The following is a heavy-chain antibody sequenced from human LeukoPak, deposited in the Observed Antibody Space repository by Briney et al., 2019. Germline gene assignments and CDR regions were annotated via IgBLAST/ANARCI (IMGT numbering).Heavy chain of an antibody. Sequence: GGSLRLSCAASGFTFSSYSMYWVRQAPGKGLEWVSSISSSSSYIYYADSVKGRFTISRDNAKNSLYLQMNSLRAEDTAVYYCARDGRDGYNFDYWGQGTLVTVSS. J-gene: IGHJ4*02. CDR1: GFTFSSYS. D-gene: IGHD5-24*01. V-gene: IGHV3-21*01. CDR2: ISSSSSYI. CDR3: ARDGRDGYNFDY.